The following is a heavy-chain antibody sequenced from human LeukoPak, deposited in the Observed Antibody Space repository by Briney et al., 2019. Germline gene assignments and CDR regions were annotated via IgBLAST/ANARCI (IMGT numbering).Heavy chain of an antibody. CDR1: VGSITSGSYY. CDR2: IYTSGST. J-gene: IGHJ4*02. CDR3: ASGYNWNYILGH. Sequence: SETLSLTCTVSVGSITSGSYYWSWIRQPAGKGLEWIGRIYTSGSTDYNPSLKSRVTISVDTSKNQFSLKLTSVTAPDTAVYYCASGYNWNYILGHWGQGTLVTVSS. D-gene: IGHD1-7*01. V-gene: IGHV4-61*02.